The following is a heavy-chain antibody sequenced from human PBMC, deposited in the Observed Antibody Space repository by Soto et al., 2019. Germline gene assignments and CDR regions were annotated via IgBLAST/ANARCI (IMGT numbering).Heavy chain of an antibody. V-gene: IGHV4-61*08. CDR2: IYYNAIT. D-gene: IGHD6-13*01. CDR1: GDSVSSGAYY. J-gene: IGHJ5*02. CDR3: ARANIAAAATIFDP. Sequence: QVKLQESGPGLVKPSETLSLTCTVSGDSVSSGAYYWSWVRQPPGKGLEWIGYIYYNAITNYNPSLKSRVTILVDTSKSEISLTLNSVTAADTAVYYCARANIAAAATIFDPWGQGVLVTVSA.